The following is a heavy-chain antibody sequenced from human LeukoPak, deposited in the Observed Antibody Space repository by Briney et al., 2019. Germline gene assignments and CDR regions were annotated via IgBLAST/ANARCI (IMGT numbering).Heavy chain of an antibody. CDR3: AKPSSEMCSGGSCYSDLDY. Sequence: GGSLRLSCAASGFTFRSYVMSWVRQAPGKGLEWVSTISGSGGSTFYADSVKGRFTISRDYSKNTLHLQMNSLRAEDTAVYYCAKPSSEMCSGGSCYSDLDYWGQGTLVTVSS. V-gene: IGHV3-23*01. J-gene: IGHJ4*02. CDR2: ISGSGGST. CDR1: GFTFRSYV. D-gene: IGHD2-15*01.